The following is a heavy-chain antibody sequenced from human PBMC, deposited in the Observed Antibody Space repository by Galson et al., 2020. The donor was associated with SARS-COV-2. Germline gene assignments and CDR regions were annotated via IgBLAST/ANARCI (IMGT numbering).Heavy chain of an antibody. CDR1: GFNFRSYA. CDR3: ARGLRGWLQLHPRGGFDY. Sequence: GGSLRLSCATSGFNFRSYAMYWVRQAPGKGPEWVSVFYSAGSPGTFFADSVKGRFTTFRDFSKNTFYLQMNSLRVEDTAVYYCARGLRGWLQLHPRGGFDYWGQGTLVTVSS. D-gene: IGHD5-12*01. J-gene: IGHJ4*02. V-gene: IGHV3-23*03. CDR2: FYSAGSPGT.